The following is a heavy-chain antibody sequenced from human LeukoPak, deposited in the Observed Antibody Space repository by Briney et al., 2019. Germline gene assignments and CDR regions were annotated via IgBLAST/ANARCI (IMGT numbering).Heavy chain of an antibody. CDR2: ITSSSSNK. CDR3: ARDPPSRGTRYFDY. CDR1: GFPFSRYS. V-gene: IGHV3-21*01. D-gene: IGHD3-16*01. J-gene: IGHJ4*02. Sequence: GGSLRLSCAASGFPFSRYSMNWVRQAPGEGPEWVSSITSSSSNKDYVDSVKGRFTVSRDNAKNSLYLQMDSLRVEDTAVYYCARDPPSRGTRYFDYWGQGVLVTVSS.